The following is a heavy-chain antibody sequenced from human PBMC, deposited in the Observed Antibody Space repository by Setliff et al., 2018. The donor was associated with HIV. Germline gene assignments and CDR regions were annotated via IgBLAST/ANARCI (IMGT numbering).Heavy chain of an antibody. CDR2: ISTYSDET. CDR3: ARVGSSG. Sequence: GASVKVSCEPSGYTFTAYGLSWVRQAPGQGLEWMGWISTYSDETSYAQKLQGRVTMTTDTSTSPAYMELSSLTFDDTAVYYCARVGSSGWGQGTLVTVSS. J-gene: IGHJ4*02. CDR1: GYTFTAYG. V-gene: IGHV1-18*01. D-gene: IGHD3-22*01.